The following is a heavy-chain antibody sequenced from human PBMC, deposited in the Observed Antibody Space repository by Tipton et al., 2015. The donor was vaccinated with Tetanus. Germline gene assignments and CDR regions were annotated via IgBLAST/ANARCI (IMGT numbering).Heavy chain of an antibody. V-gene: IGHV5-51*01. D-gene: IGHD2-15*01. CDR3: ARRRSAVLGGSYHWYFDL. Sequence: QSGAEVKEAGESLRISCKASGYRFSSYWIAWVRQMPGKGLEWVGLIYPGDSDTKISPSFRGQVTFSVDKSITTAYLQWSSLKAWDAAIYYCARRRSAVLGGSYHWYFDLWGRGTLVIVSS. CDR1: GYRFSSYW. J-gene: IGHJ2*01. CDR2: IYPGDSDT.